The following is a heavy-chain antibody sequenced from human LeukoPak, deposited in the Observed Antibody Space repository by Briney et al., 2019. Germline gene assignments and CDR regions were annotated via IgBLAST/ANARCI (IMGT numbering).Heavy chain of an antibody. D-gene: IGHD2/OR15-2a*01. V-gene: IGHV3-53*01. J-gene: IGHJ6*02. CDR3: ARDPGIRNGMDV. CDR2: IYSGGTT. CDR1: GFTVNNNY. Sequence: GGSLRLSCAASGFTVNNNYMTWVRQAPGKGLEWVSVIYSGGTTYYADSVKGRFTISRDNSKNTLYLQMNSLRVDDTAVYYCARDPGIRNGMDVWGQGTTVTVSS.